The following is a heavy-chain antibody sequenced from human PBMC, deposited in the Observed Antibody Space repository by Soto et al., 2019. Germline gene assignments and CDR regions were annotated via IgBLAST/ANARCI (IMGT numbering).Heavy chain of an antibody. D-gene: IGHD6-13*01. Sequence: GVSLRLSCAASGLTFSSSAMSWVRQAPGKGLEWVSTISGSGGNTNYADSVKGRFSISRDNSMNTLYLQMNSLGAEDTAVYYCAKSALAAAGTGPFDYWGQGTLVTVSS. CDR1: GLTFSSSA. V-gene: IGHV3-23*01. J-gene: IGHJ4*02. CDR3: AKSALAAAGTGPFDY. CDR2: ISGSGGNT.